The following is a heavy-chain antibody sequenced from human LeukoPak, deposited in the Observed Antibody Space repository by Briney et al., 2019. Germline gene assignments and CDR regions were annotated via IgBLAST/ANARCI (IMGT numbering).Heavy chain of an antibody. CDR1: GFTFTNHP. CDR3: TRDRGHNYGYNFDY. CDR2: IGGDGVA. Sequence: GGSLRLSCAASGFTFTNHPMNWVRQAPGKGLEWVSYIGGDGVAFYADSVKGRFTMSKDDARKSLYLQMNSLRAEDTAVYYCTRDRGHNYGYNFDYWGQGTLVTVSS. D-gene: IGHD5-18*01. V-gene: IGHV3-69-1*01. J-gene: IGHJ4*02.